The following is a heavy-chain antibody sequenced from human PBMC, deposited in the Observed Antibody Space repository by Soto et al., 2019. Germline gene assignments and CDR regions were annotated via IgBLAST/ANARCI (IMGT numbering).Heavy chain of an antibody. Sequence: SVKVSCKASGGTFSSYAISWVRQAPGQELEWMGGIIPIFGTANYAQKFQGRVTITADKSTSTAYMGLSSLRSEDTAVYYCARTMVRGVIRESQDFDYWGQGTLVTVSS. D-gene: IGHD3-10*01. J-gene: IGHJ4*02. CDR1: GGTFSSYA. V-gene: IGHV1-69*06. CDR3: ARTMVRGVIRESQDFDY. CDR2: IIPIFGTA.